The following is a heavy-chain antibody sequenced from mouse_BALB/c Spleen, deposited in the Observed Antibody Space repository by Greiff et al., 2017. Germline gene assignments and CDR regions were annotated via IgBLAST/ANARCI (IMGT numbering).Heavy chain of an antibody. Sequence: EVQVVESGGGLVQPGGSLKLSCAASGFTFSSYGMSWVRQTPDKRLELVATINSNGGSTYYPDSVKGRFTISRDNAKNTLYLQMSSLKSEDTAMYYCASVYGNYEGYWYFDVWGAGTTVTVSS. J-gene: IGHJ1*01. D-gene: IGHD2-1*01. V-gene: IGHV5-6-3*01. CDR1: GFTFSSYG. CDR2: INSNGGST. CDR3: ASVYGNYEGYWYFDV.